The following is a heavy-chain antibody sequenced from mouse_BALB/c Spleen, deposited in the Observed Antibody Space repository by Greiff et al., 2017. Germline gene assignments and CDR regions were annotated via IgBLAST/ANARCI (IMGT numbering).Heavy chain of an antibody. V-gene: IGHV1S81*02. CDR1: GYTFTSYY. J-gene: IGHJ3*01. CDR2: INPSNGGT. D-gene: IGHD1-1*01. Sequence: QEQLQQSGAELVKPGASVKLSCKASGYTFTSYYMYWVKQRPGQGLEWIGEINPSNGGTNFNEKFKSKATLTVDKSSSTAYMQLSSLTSEDSAVYYCTRFGDYYSYWGQGTLVTVSA. CDR3: TRFGDYYSY.